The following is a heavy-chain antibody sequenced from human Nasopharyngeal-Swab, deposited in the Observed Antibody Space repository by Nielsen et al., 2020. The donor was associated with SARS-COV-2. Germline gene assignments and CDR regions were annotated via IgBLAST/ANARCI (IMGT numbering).Heavy chain of an antibody. D-gene: IGHD6-19*01. Sequence: SETLSLTCAISGDSVSNDRAAWNWIRQSPSRGLEWLGRTYYRSMWKNDYALSVDGRITISPDPSKNQFSLQLNSLTPEDTAVYYCARIAVAVPPVWGQGTLVTVSS. CDR3: ARIAVAVPPV. CDR1: GDSVSNDRAA. J-gene: IGHJ4*02. CDR2: TYYRSMWKN. V-gene: IGHV6-1*01.